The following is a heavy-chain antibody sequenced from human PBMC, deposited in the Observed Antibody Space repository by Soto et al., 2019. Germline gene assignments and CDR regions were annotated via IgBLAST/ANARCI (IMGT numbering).Heavy chain of an antibody. CDR1: GFTFSSYS. CDR3: AREVRDTAVADFDY. D-gene: IGHD5-18*01. CDR2: ISSSISTM. Sequence: EVQLVESGGGLVQPGGSLRLSCAASGFTFSSYSMNWVRQAPGKGLEWLSYISSSISTMHYADSVKGRFTISRDNAKNSLYLQINSLRDEDTAVYYCAREVRDTAVADFDYWGQGILVTVSS. J-gene: IGHJ4*02. V-gene: IGHV3-48*02.